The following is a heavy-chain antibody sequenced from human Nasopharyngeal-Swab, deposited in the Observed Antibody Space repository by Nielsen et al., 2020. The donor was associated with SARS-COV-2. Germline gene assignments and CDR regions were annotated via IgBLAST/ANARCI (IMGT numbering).Heavy chain of an antibody. CDR1: GFTFSTYH. J-gene: IGHJ4*02. D-gene: IGHD3-16*02. V-gene: IGHV3-48*01. Sequence: GESLKISCAASGFTFSTYHMNWVRQAPGKGLEWISNIRMTDSDVFYADSVKGRFTISRDNAKNSLYLQMNSLRAEDTAVYYCARSGLRHTPMARVIEYWGQGTLVTVSS. CDR3: ARSGLRHTPMARVIEY. CDR2: IRMTDSDV.